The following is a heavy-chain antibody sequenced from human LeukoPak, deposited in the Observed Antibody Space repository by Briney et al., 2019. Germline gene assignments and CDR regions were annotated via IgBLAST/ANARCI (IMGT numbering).Heavy chain of an antibody. Sequence: GGSLRLSCAASGFTFSSYAMSWVRQAPGKGLEWVSYISSSSSTIYYADSVKGRFTISRDNAKNSLYLQMNSLRDEDTAVYYCARLGAAAGLLPNGYWGQGTLVTVSS. CDR2: ISSSSSTI. CDR1: GFTFSSYA. V-gene: IGHV3-48*02. CDR3: ARLGAAAGLLPNGY. J-gene: IGHJ4*02. D-gene: IGHD6-13*01.